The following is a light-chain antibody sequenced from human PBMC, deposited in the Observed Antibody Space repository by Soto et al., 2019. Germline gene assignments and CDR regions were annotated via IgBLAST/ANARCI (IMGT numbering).Light chain of an antibody. CDR1: QTISTW. CDR3: QQYDM. Sequence: DIQMTQSPSTLSGSVGDGVTITCRASQTISTWLAWYQQIPGGAPKLLIYKASILESGVPSRFSGSGSGTEFTLTITSLQPEDFATYYCQQYDMFGPGTKVDI. V-gene: IGKV1-5*03. CDR2: KAS. J-gene: IGKJ1*01.